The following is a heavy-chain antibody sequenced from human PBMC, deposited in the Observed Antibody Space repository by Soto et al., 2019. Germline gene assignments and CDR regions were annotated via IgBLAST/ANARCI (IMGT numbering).Heavy chain of an antibody. J-gene: IGHJ4*02. V-gene: IGHV4-61*01. CDR3: ARAHDYVWGSYRDY. Sequence: PSETLSLTCDVSGGSVSSGSYYWIWIRHPPGKGLEWIGYIYYSGSTNYNPYLKSRVTISVDTSKNQFSLKLSSVTAADTAVYYCARAHDYVWGSYRDYWGQGTLVTVSS. CDR1: GGSVSSGSYY. CDR2: IYYSGST. D-gene: IGHD3-16*02.